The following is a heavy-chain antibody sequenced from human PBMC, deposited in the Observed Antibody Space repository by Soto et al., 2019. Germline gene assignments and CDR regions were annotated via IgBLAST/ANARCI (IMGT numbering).Heavy chain of an antibody. V-gene: IGHV4-4*02. Sequence: QVQLQESGPGLVKPSGTLSLTCAVSGDSVSSPYYWCWVRQPPGKWLEWIGEVFHTGTTSYNPSLRSRVTISMDKSNNQVALDLSSVTAADTAVYYCARSAGWYAVHSWGPGTLVIVSS. CDR1: GDSVSSPYY. J-gene: IGHJ4*02. CDR3: ARSAGWYAVHS. CDR2: VFHTGTT. D-gene: IGHD6-19*01.